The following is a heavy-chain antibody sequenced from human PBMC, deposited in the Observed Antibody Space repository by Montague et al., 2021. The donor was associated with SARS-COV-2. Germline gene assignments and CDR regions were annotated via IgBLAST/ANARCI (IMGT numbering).Heavy chain of an antibody. D-gene: IGHD6-19*01. CDR2: IYYSGST. V-gene: IGHV4-59*01. Sequence: SETLSLTCTVSGGSISSYYWSWIRQPPGKGLEWIGYIYYSGSTNYNPSLKSRVTISVDTSKNQFSLKLSSVTAAETAVYYCARGLSRYSSGKTPFLHSEMDVWGQGTTVTVSS. J-gene: IGHJ6*02. CDR3: ARGLSRYSSGKTPFLHSEMDV. CDR1: GGSISSYY.